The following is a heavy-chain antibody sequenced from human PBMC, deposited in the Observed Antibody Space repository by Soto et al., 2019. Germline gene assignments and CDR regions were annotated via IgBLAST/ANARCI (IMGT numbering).Heavy chain of an antibody. CDR2: IYHSGST. J-gene: IGHJ4*02. CDR3: ARDSRQQLVRGHFDY. CDR1: GGSISSSNW. D-gene: IGHD6-6*01. V-gene: IGHV4-4*02. Sequence: NPSETLSLTCAVSGGSISSSNWWSWVRQPPGKGLEWIGEIYHSGSTNYNPSLKSRVTISVDKSKNQFSLKLSSVTAADTAVYYCARDSRQQLVRGHFDYWGQGTLVTVSS.